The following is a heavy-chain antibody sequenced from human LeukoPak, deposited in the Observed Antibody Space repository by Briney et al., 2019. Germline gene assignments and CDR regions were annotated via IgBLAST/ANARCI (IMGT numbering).Heavy chain of an antibody. Sequence: PGGSLRLSCGASGFIFRTYWMHWVRQAPGKGLVWVSRIDGDGSNTNYADSVKGRFTISRDNAKNTVYLQMNSLRAEDTAVYYCARGYCTTGVCSSPNVAYWGQGTLVTVSS. D-gene: IGHD2-8*01. J-gene: IGHJ1*01. CDR2: IDGDGSNT. V-gene: IGHV3-74*01. CDR3: ARGYCTTGVCSSPNVAY. CDR1: GFIFRTYW.